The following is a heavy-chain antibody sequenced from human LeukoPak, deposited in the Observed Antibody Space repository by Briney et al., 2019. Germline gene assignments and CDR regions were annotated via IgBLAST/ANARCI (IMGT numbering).Heavy chain of an antibody. CDR1: GYTFSGYY. CDR3: ARAWSIYSNYGGY. V-gene: IGHV1-2*02. CDR2: INPNSGGT. D-gene: IGHD4-11*01. Sequence: GASVKVSCKASGYTFSGYYMHWVRQAPGQGLEWMGWINPNSGGTNYAQKFQGRVTMTRDTSISTAYMELSRLRSDDTAVYYCARAWSIYSNYGGYWGQGTLVTVSS. J-gene: IGHJ4*02.